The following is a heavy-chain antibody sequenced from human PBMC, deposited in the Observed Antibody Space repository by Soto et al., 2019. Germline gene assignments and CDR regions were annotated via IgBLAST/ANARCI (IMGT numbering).Heavy chain of an antibody. CDR2: ISAYNGYT. J-gene: IGHJ6*02. Sequence: ASVKVSCKASGYTFTSYGVSWVRQAPGQGLEWMGWISAYNGYTNYAQKLQGRVTMTTDTSTSTAYMELRSLRSDDTAMYYCARDSYDILTSPTPVDVWGQGTTVTVSS. CDR3: ARDSYDILTSPTPVDV. V-gene: IGHV1-18*01. D-gene: IGHD3-9*01. CDR1: GYTFTSYG.